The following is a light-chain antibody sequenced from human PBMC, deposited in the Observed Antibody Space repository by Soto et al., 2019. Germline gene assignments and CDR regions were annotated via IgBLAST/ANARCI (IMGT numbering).Light chain of an antibody. Sequence: EIVLTQSPGTMSLSPGERVTLSCRASQFVSSSYLAWYQQKPGQAPRLLIYGASSRATGIPDRFSGSGSGIDFTLTISRLEPEDFAVYYCQQYGASPPKLTFGGGTKVEIK. CDR1: QFVSSSY. CDR3: QQYGASPPKLT. V-gene: IGKV3-20*01. CDR2: GAS. J-gene: IGKJ4*01.